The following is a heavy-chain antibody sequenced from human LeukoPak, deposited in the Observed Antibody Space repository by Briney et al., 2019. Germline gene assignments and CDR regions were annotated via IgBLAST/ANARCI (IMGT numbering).Heavy chain of an antibody. CDR2: INHSGST. J-gene: IGHJ4*02. CDR1: GFTISRFW. V-gene: IGHV4-4*02. D-gene: IGHD4-17*01. Sequence: GSLRLSCAAASGFTISRFWMNWVRQAPGKGLEWIGEINHSGSTNYNPSLKSRVTISVDTSKNQFSLKLSSVTAADTAVYYCARLYGRMTTVTKFDYWGQGTLVTVSS. CDR3: ARLYGRMTTVTKFDY.